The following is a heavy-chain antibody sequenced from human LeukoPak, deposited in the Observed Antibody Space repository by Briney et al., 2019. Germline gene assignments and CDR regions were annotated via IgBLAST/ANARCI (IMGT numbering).Heavy chain of an antibody. D-gene: IGHD2-15*01. V-gene: IGHV3-43*02. CDR2: ISGDGSST. Sequence: PGGSLRLSCAASGFTFGDHVMHWVRLVPGKGLEWVSLISGDGSSTYYTDSVKGRFTISRDNSKNSLFLQMNSLRSEDTALYYCAKDRYCSGGRCFSPFDSWGQGTLVTVSS. CDR1: GFTFGDHV. CDR3: AKDRYCSGGRCFSPFDS. J-gene: IGHJ4*02.